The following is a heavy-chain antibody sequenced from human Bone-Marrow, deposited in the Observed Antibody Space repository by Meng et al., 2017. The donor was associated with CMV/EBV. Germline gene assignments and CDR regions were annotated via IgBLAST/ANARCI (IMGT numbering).Heavy chain of an antibody. J-gene: IGHJ4*01. D-gene: IGHD4-23*01. CDR2: IYYSGST. CDR1: GGSVSSGSYY. V-gene: IGHV4-61*01. CDR3: ARTYGGNIDN. Sequence: SETLSLTCTVSGGSVSSGSYYGSWIRQPPGKGLEWIGYIYYSGSTNYNPSLKSRVTISVDTSKNQFSLKLSSVTAADTAVYYCARTYGGNIDNWGQGTLVTVSS.